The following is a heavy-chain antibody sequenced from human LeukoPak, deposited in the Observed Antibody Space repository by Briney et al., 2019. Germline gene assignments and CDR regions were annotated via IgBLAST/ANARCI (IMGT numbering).Heavy chain of an antibody. V-gene: IGHV4-34*01. D-gene: IGHD3-9*01. CDR1: GGSFSGYY. CDR2: INHSGST. J-gene: IGHJ4*02. Sequence: KTSETLSLTCAVYGGSFSGYYWSWIRQPPGKGLEWIGEINHSGSTNYNPSLKSRVTISVDTSKNQFSLKLSSVTAADTAVYYCARGRLRHFDWFHPSYYFDYWGQGTLVTVSS. CDR3: ARGRLRHFDWFHPSYYFDY.